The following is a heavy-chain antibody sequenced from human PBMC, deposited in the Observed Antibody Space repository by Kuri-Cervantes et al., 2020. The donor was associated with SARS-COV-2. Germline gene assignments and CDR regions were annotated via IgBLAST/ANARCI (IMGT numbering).Heavy chain of an antibody. Sequence: GESLKISCAASGFTFSSYSMNWVRQAPGKGLEWVSSISSSSSYIYYADSVKGRFTISRDNAKNSLYLQMNSLRAEDTAVYYCAREGIQLWEGTYYYYYGMDVWGQGTTVTVSS. V-gene: IGHV3-21*01. CDR3: AREGIQLWEGTYYYYYGMDV. CDR2: ISSSSSYI. J-gene: IGHJ6*02. D-gene: IGHD5-18*01. CDR1: GFTFSSYS.